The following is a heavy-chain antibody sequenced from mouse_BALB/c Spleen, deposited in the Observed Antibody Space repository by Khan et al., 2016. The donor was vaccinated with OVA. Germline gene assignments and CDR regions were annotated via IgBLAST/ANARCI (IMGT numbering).Heavy chain of an antibody. J-gene: IGHJ4*01. V-gene: IGHV2-6-4*01. Sequence: VQLQESGPGLVAPSQSLSITCTVSGFSLSRSNIHWVRQPPGKGLEWLGMIWGGGGTDYNSTLKSRLSIRKDNSKSQVLLKMNSLQTDDTAIYYCARAYYRYDGYYAMDYWGQGTSVTVSS. CDR2: IWGGGGT. CDR3: ARAYYRYDGYYAMDY. CDR1: GFSLSRSN. D-gene: IGHD2-14*01.